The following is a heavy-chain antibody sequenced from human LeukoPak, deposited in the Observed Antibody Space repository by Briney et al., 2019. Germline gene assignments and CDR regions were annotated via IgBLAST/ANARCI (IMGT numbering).Heavy chain of an antibody. D-gene: IGHD1-7*01. J-gene: IGHJ4*02. CDR1: GFTFSHHW. Sequence: GSLRLSCSGSGFTFSHHWMTWVRQPPGKGLEWIGEIFHSGTTHYNPSLKSRVTMSLNNSKNQFSLKLSSVTAADTAVYYCARGINWNYGYWGQGTLVTVSS. CDR2: IFHSGTT. CDR3: ARGINWNYGY. V-gene: IGHV4-4*02.